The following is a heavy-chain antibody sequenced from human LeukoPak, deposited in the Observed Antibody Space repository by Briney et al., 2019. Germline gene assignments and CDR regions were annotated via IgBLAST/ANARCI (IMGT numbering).Heavy chain of an antibody. Sequence: GRSLRLSCETSGFTFSSYGMHWVRQAPGKGLQWVAVISFDGTNTVYLDSVKGRFTISRDNSKNTLYLQMNSLTSEDTATYYCAKENAWELLRSYIDFWGQGTLVTVYS. D-gene: IGHD1-26*01. CDR2: ISFDGTNT. J-gene: IGHJ4*02. V-gene: IGHV3-30*18. CDR3: AKENAWELLRSYIDF. CDR1: GFTFSSYG.